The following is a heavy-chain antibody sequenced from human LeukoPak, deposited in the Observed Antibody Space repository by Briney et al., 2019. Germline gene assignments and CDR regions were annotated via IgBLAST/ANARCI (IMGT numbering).Heavy chain of an antibody. Sequence: SETLSLTCTVSGGSISSSSYYWGWIRQPPGKGLEWIGSIYYSGSTYYNPSLKSRVTISVDTSKNQFSLKLSSVTAADTAVYYCAREPWFGEDYFDYWGQGTLVTVAS. V-gene: IGHV4-39*07. D-gene: IGHD3-10*01. CDR1: GGSISSSSYY. CDR2: IYYSGST. CDR3: AREPWFGEDYFDY. J-gene: IGHJ4*02.